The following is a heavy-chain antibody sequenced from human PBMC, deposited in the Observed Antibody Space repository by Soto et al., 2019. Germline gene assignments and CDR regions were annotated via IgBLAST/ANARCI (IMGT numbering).Heavy chain of an antibody. J-gene: IGHJ4*02. V-gene: IGHV3-23*01. CDR3: ARYQVAVAGMGITMAVVPPGGFDY. CDR2: VSGSGGRT. D-gene: IGHD3-22*01. Sequence: GGSLRLSCAASGFTFSNYAMSWVRQAPGKGLEWVSGVSGSGGRTNYADSLKGRFTISRDNSKNTLYLRMTSLRAEDTAVDWCARYQVAVAGMGITMAVVPPGGFDYWGQGTQVTVSS. CDR1: GFTFSNYA.